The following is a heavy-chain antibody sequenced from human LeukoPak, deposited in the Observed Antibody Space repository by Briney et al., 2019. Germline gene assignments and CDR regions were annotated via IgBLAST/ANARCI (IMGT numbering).Heavy chain of an antibody. Sequence: SETLSLTCTVSGGSISSYYWSWIRQPPGKGLECIGYIYYSGSTNYNPSLKSRVTISVDTSKNQFSLKLSSVTAADTAVYYCARVGRGYYDSSGSNYPNWFDPWGQGTLVTVSS. CDR1: GGSISSYY. J-gene: IGHJ5*02. CDR3: ARVGRGYYDSSGSNYPNWFDP. V-gene: IGHV4-59*01. CDR2: IYYSGST. D-gene: IGHD3-22*01.